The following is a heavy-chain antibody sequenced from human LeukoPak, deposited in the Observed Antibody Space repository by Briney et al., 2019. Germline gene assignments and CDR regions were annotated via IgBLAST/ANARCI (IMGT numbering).Heavy chain of an antibody. V-gene: IGHV4-59*01. CDR1: GGSISRYY. CDR3: ARSDYHNSGSHTVFDAFDI. D-gene: IGHD3-10*01. Sequence: SETLSLTCTVSGGSISRYYWSWIRRPPGKGLEWIGYIDDSGNTNYNPSLKSQVTISVDKSKNQFSLKLSFVAAADTAMYYCARSDYHNSGSHTVFDAFDIWGQGTRVTVSS. J-gene: IGHJ3*02. CDR2: IDDSGNT.